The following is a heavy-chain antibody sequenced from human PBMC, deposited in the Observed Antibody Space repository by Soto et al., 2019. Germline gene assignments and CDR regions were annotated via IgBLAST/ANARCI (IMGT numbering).Heavy chain of an antibody. J-gene: IGHJ4*02. CDR1: GYNFNTYW. D-gene: IGHD2-2*01. Sequence: EVHLVQSGAEVQKPGESLKISCKASGYNFNTYWIGWVRQVPGKGLEWMGIIYPADSDTRYSPSFQGQVTISVDKSSSTAYLQWSSLQASDTGIDYCARRYAAFDYWGQGTLVTVSS. V-gene: IGHV5-51*03. CDR2: IYPADSDT. CDR3: ARRYAAFDY.